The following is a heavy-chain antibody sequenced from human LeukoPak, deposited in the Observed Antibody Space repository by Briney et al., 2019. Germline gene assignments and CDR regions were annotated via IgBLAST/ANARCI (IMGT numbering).Heavy chain of an antibody. CDR1: GGSFNSYY. CDR2: INRSGRT. D-gene: IGHD3-16*01. J-gene: IGHJ4*02. CDR3: ACTAYYDTPRVNDY. Sequence: SETLSLTCAVYGGSFNSYYWSWIRQPPGEGLQWIGEINRSGRTNYNPSLASRVTISADTSNNQFSLKLTSVTAADTAVYYCACTAYYDTPRVNDYWGQGTLVTVSS. V-gene: IGHV4-34*01.